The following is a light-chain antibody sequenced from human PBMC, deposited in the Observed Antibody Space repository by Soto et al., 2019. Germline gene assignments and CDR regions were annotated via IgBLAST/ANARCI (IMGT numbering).Light chain of an antibody. J-gene: IGLJ2*01. CDR3: GTWDSSLSVGV. Sequence: QSVLTQPPSVSAAPGQKVTMSCSGGSSNIGNSYVSWYQHLPGSAPKLLIYETEKRASDIPDRFSASKSGTSATLGISGLQTGDEADYYCGTWDSSLSVGVLGGGTKPTVL. CDR2: ETE. V-gene: IGLV1-51*02. CDR1: SSNIGNSY.